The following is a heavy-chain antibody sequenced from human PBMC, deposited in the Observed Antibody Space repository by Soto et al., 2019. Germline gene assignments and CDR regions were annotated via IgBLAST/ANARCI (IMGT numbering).Heavy chain of an antibody. Sequence: QVQLVQSGAEVKKPGASVKVSCKASGYTFTGYYMHWVRQAPGQGLEWMGWINPNSGGTNYAQKCQGWVTMTRDTSISTAYMELSRLRSDDTAVYYWARSSTVVAYDQGSFDLWGRGTLVTVSS. CDR2: INPNSGGT. CDR3: ARSSTVVAYDQGSFDL. J-gene: IGHJ2*01. V-gene: IGHV1-2*04. D-gene: IGHD2-15*01. CDR1: GYTFTGYY.